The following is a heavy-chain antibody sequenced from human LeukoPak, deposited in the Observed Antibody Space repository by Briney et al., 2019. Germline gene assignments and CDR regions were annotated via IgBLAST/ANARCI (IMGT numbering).Heavy chain of an antibody. CDR2: ISSSSSYI. CDR1: GFTFSSYS. D-gene: IGHD2-15*01. J-gene: IGHJ4*02. Sequence: GGSLRLSCAASGFTFSSYSMNWVRQAPGKGLEWVSSISSSSSYIYYADSVKGRFTISRDNAKNSLYLQMNSLRAEDTAVYYCARDLGDIVVVVAATIFDYWGQGTLVTVSS. V-gene: IGHV3-21*01. CDR3: ARDLGDIVVVVAATIFDY.